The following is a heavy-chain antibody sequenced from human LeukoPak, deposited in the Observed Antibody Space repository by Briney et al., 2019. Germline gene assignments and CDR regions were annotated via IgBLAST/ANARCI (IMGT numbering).Heavy chain of an antibody. V-gene: IGHV3-48*03. CDR1: GFTFSSYE. D-gene: IGHD1-26*01. J-gene: IGHJ4*02. CDR3: ARRPRGSDY. Sequence: GGSLRLSCAASGFTFSSYEMNWVRQAPGKGLERVSYISSSGSTIYYADSVKGRFTISRDNAKNSLYLQMNSLRAEDTAVYYCARRPRGSDYWGQGTLVTVSS. CDR2: ISSSGSTI.